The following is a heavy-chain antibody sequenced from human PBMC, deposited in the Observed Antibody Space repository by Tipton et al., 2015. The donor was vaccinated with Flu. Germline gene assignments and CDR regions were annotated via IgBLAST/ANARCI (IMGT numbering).Heavy chain of an antibody. CDR3: AREGFDSSGYRAGDAFDI. D-gene: IGHD3-22*01. CDR2: IYTSGST. V-gene: IGHV4-61*02. J-gene: IGHJ3*02. Sequence: TLSLTCAVSGYSISSGYYWSWIRQPAGKGLEWIGRIYTSGSTNYNPSLKSRVTISVDTSKNQFSLKLSSVTAADTAVYYCAREGFDSSGYRAGDAFDIWGQGTMVTISS. CDR1: GYSISSGYY.